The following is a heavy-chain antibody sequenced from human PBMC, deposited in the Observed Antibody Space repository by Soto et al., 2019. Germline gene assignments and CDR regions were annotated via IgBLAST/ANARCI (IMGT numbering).Heavy chain of an antibody. V-gene: IGHV4-39*01. CDR3: ARNPDSSGSFDI. Sequence: QLQLQESGPGLVRPSETLSLTCTVSAESIRGSIPYWGWIRQPPGKGLEWIGNIYHRGYTYYNPSLKSRAAISVDTSKNLFSLRLSSVTAADTAVYYCARNPDSSGSFDIWGQGTMVTVSS. CDR2: IYHRGYT. D-gene: IGHD3-22*01. CDR1: AESIRGSIPY. J-gene: IGHJ3*02.